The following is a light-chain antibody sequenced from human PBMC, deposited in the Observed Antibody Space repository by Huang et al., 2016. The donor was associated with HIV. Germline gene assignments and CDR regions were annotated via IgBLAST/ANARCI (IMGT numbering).Light chain of an antibody. V-gene: IGKV1-8*01. J-gene: IGKJ3*01. CDR1: QDINNF. CDR3: QQYDIHPLT. Sequence: IRMTQSPSSLSASTGDRVTITCRANQDINNFLAWYQQRPGSVPKLLIYAASTLQSGVPSKFSGNGSGTDFTLTIGCLHSEDVATYYCQQYDIHPLTFGPGTRVDIK. CDR2: AAS.